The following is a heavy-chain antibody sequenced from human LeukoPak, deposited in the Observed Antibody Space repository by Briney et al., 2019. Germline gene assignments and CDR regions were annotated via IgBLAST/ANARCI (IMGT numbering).Heavy chain of an antibody. V-gene: IGHV4-30-4*01. CDR1: GGSIRSGDYY. Sequence: SETLSLTCTVSGGSIRSGDYYWSWIRQPPEKGLEWIGNIHYSGSAYYNPSLESRVTMSVDTSKNQFSLKLDSVTAADTAVYYCARFWYSSSIDYWGQGTLVTVSS. D-gene: IGHD6-6*01. CDR2: IHYSGSA. J-gene: IGHJ4*02. CDR3: ARFWYSSSIDY.